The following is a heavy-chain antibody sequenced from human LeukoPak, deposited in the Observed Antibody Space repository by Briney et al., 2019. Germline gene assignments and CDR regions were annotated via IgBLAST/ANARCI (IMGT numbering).Heavy chain of an antibody. V-gene: IGHV1-24*01. J-gene: IGHJ4*02. CDR2: FDPEDGET. CDR3: ARKFLGSRGYYFDY. D-gene: IGHD3-10*01. Sequence: ASVKVSCKVSGYTFTDLSMHWVRQAPGKGLEWMGGFDPEDGETIYAQKFQGRVTMTRNTSIRTAYMELSSLRSEDTAVYYCARKFLGSRGYYFDYWGQGTLVTVSS. CDR1: GYTFTDLS.